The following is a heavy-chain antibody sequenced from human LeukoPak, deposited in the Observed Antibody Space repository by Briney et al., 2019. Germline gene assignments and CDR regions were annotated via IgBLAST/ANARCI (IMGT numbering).Heavy chain of an antibody. CDR3: ARGGRGWLSPYYFDY. D-gene: IGHD3-22*01. V-gene: IGHV1-2*02. CDR2: INPNSGGT. Sequence: ASVKVSCKASGYTFTGYYMHWVRQGPGQGLEWVGWINPNSGGTNYAQEFQGRVTMTRDTSISTAYMELSRLRSDDTAVYYCARGGRGWLSPYYFDYWGQGTLVTVSS. J-gene: IGHJ4*02. CDR1: GYTFTGYY.